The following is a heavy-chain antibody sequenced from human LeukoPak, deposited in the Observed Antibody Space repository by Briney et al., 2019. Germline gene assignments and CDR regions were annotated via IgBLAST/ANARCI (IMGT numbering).Heavy chain of an antibody. D-gene: IGHD4-17*01. CDR1: GGSISSGDYY. CDR2: IYYSGST. Sequence: PSETLSLTCTVSGGSISSGDYYWSWIRQPPGKGLEWIGYIYYSGSTYYNPSLKSRVTISVDTSKNQFSLKLSSVTAADTAVYYCARMGRDYGHDYWGQGTLVTVSS. V-gene: IGHV4-30-4*02. CDR3: ARMGRDYGHDY. J-gene: IGHJ4*02.